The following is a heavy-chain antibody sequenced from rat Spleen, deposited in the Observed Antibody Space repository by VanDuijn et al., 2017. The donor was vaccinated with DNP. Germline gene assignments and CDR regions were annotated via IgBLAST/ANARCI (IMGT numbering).Heavy chain of an antibody. D-gene: IGHD4-3*01. CDR3: AKDPRDFDY. J-gene: IGHJ2*01. V-gene: IGHV5-7*01. Sequence: EVQLVESGGGLVQPGRSLKLSCTVSGFTFSDYNMAWVRQAPKKGLEWVATISYDGRSTSHRDSVTGRFTISRDNVKSILYLQMDSLRSEDTATYYCAKDPRDFDYWGQGVMVTVSS. CDR2: ISYDGRST. CDR1: GFTFSDYN.